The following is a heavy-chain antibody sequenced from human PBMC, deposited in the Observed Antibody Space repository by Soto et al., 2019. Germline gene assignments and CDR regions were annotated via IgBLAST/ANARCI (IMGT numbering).Heavy chain of an antibody. CDR2: VYPDNSDT. V-gene: IGHV5-51*01. J-gene: IGHJ6*02. CDR3: ARLQSTVTAGGNYYGLDV. CDR1: GYSFTSYW. D-gene: IGHD4-4*01. Sequence: PGESLKISCKGSGYSFTSYWIGWVRQMPGKGLEWMGIVYPDNSDTRYSPSFQGQVTISADKSITTAYLQWGSLEASDTAIYYCARLQSTVTAGGNYYGLDVWGQGTTVTVS.